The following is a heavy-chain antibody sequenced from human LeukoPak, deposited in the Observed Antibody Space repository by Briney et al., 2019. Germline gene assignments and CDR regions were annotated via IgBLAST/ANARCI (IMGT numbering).Heavy chain of an antibody. CDR3: ASAGNPHYFDF. Sequence: PSETLSLTCTVSGVSISSHYWSWIRQSPGNGLEWIGNIYYTGSTNYNPSLKSRVAISIDTSKNQFSLTLSSVTAADAAVYYCASAGNPHYFDFWGQGPLVTVSS. V-gene: IGHV4-59*11. J-gene: IGHJ4*02. CDR1: GVSISSHY. CDR2: IYYTGST.